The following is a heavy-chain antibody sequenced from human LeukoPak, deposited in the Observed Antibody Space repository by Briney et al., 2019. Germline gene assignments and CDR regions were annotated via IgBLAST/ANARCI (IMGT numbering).Heavy chain of an antibody. CDR3: ARDKRVDTAMEYYFDY. Sequence: SETLSLTCAVSGGSISSSNWWSWVRQPPGKGLEWIGEIYHSGSTNYNPSLKSRVTISVDKSKNQFSLKLSSVTAADTAVYYCARDKRVDTAMEYYFDYWGQGTLVTVSS. V-gene: IGHV4-4*02. CDR2: IYHSGST. D-gene: IGHD5-18*01. J-gene: IGHJ4*02. CDR1: GGSISSSNW.